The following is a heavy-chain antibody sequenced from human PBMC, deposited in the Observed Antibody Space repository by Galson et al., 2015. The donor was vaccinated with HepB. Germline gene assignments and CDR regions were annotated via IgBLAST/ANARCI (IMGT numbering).Heavy chain of an antibody. D-gene: IGHD2-8*01. J-gene: IGHJ6*02. Sequence: SLRLSCAASGFTFSTYSMHWVRQAPGKGLEWVAFSSHDGNNENYADSLKGRFTVSRDNSKNSLDLQMNSLRTEDTAVYYCAREGGPPSYAGVGLDVWGQRTTVTVSS. CDR3: AREGGPPSYAGVGLDV. V-gene: IGHV3-30*04. CDR2: SSHDGNNE. CDR1: GFTFSTYS.